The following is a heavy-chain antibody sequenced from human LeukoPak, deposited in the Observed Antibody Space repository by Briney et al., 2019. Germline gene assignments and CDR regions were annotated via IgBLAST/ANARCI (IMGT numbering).Heavy chain of an antibody. Sequence: SETLSLTCTVSGYSISSGYYWGWIRQPPGKGLEWIGSIYHSGSTYYNPSLKSRVTISVDTSKNQFSLKLSSVTAADTAVYYCARYRDYYGPGPVIDYWGQGTLVTVFS. J-gene: IGHJ4*02. CDR2: IYHSGST. D-gene: IGHD3-22*01. CDR1: GYSISSGYY. V-gene: IGHV4-38-2*02. CDR3: ARYRDYYGPGPVIDY.